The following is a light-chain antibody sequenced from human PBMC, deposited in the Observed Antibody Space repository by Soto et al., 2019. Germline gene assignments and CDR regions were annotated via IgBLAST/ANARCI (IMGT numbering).Light chain of an antibody. CDR1: TGAVTSGHY. CDR2: DTT. Sequence: QAVVTQEPSLTVSPGGTVTLTCGSSTGAVTSGHYPYWFQQKPAQAPRTLIYDTTNKHSWTPARFSGSLLGGKAALTLSGAQSEDEADYYCLICYSGARVFGGGTKLTVL. J-gene: IGLJ2*01. V-gene: IGLV7-46*01. CDR3: LICYSGARV.